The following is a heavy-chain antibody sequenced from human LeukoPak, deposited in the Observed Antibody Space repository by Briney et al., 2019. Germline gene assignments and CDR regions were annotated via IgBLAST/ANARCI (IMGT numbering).Heavy chain of an antibody. V-gene: IGHV1-2*02. J-gene: IGHJ4*02. CDR3: ASRGEMATILFDY. CDR2: INPNSGGT. CDR1: GYTFTGYY. Sequence: ASVKVSCKASGYTFTGYYMHWVRQAPGQGLEWMGWINPNSGGTNYTQKFQGRVTMTRDTSISTAYMELSRLRSDDTAVYYCASRGEMATILFDYWGQGTLVTVSS. D-gene: IGHD5-24*01.